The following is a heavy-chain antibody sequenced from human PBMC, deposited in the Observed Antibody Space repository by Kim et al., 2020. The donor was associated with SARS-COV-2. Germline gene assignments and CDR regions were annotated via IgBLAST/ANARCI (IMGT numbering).Heavy chain of an antibody. CDR2: IYYSGST. V-gene: IGHV4-59*01. D-gene: IGHD3-10*01. CDR1: GGSISSYY. J-gene: IGHJ3*02. CDR3: ARDHSGSPDFPGLDAFDI. Sequence: SETLSLTCTVSGGSISSYYWSWIRQPPGKGLEWIGYIYYSGSTNYNPSLKSRVTISVDTSKNQFSLKLSSVTAADTAVYYCARDHSGSPDFPGLDAFDIWGQGTMVTVSS.